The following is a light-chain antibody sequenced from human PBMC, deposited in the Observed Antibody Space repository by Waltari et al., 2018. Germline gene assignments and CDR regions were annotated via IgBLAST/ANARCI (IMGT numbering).Light chain of an antibody. CDR2: EAT. CDR3: QQYDNLPLT. CDR1: QDISNY. V-gene: IGKV1-33*01. J-gene: IGKJ4*01. Sequence: DIQMTQSPSSLSASVGDRVTITCQASQDISNYLNWYQQKPGKAPNLPIYEATNLETGVPSRFSGSGSGTDFTFTISSLQPEDIATYYCQQYDNLPLTFGGGTKVEIK.